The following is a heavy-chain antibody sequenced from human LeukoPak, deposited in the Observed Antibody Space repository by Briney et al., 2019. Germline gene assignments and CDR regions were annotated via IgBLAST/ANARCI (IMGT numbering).Heavy chain of an antibody. CDR1: GGSVSSGSYY. D-gene: IGHD1-26*01. CDR3: ARDRVVGATD. Sequence: SETLSLTCTVSGGSVSSGSYYWSWIRQPPGKGLEWIGYIYYSGSTNYNPSLKSRVTISVDTSKNQFSLKLSSMTAADTAVYYCARDRVVGATDWGQGTLVTVSS. CDR2: IYYSGST. J-gene: IGHJ4*02. V-gene: IGHV4-61*01.